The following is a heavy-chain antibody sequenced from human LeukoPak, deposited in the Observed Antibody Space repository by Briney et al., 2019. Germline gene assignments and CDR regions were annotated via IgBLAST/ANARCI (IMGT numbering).Heavy chain of an antibody. J-gene: IGHJ3*02. CDR3: AKGMRVLRFLEWLSDDAFDI. V-gene: IGHV3-9*03. CDR1: GFTFDDYA. D-gene: IGHD3-3*01. Sequence: GGSLRLSCAASGFTFDDYAMHWVRQAPGKGLEWVSGISWNSGSIGYADSVKGRFTVSRDNAKNSLYLQMNSLRAEDMALYYCAKGMRVLRFLEWLSDDAFDIWGQGTMVTVSS. CDR2: ISWNSGSI.